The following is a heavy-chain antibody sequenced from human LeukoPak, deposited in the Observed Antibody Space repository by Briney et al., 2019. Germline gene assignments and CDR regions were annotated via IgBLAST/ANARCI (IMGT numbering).Heavy chain of an antibody. J-gene: IGHJ4*02. CDR2: IHYSGSA. V-gene: IGHV4-61*08. CDR1: GGSVSSAGYY. CDR3: ARGRAHWAPFDY. Sequence: SETLSLTCTVSGGSVSSAGYYWSWIRQPPGKGLEFIGYIHYSGSANYNPSLKSRVTISVDKSKNQFSLKLSSVTAADTAVYYCARGRAHWAPFDYWGQGTLVTVSS. D-gene: IGHD4/OR15-4a*01.